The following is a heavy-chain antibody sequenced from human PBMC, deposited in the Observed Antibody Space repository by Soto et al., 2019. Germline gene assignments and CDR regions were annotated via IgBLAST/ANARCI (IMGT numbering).Heavy chain of an antibody. Sequence: GGSLRPSCASSVFTFSSYAMSWFRQAPGKGVDRVSSIGGSGGSRYYADAVRVFFTRCRDKSKTTVYLQMNRLRAEDTGVYDWAKGPHGRAVAVHFAYWCQGLLVNVSS. CDR2: IGGSGGSR. CDR3: AKGPHGRAVAVHFAY. D-gene: IGHD6-19*01. CDR1: VFTFSSYA. J-gene: IGHJ4*02. V-gene: IGHV3-23*01.